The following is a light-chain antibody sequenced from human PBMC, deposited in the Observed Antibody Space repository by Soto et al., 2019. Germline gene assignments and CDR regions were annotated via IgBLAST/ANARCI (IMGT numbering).Light chain of an antibody. Sequence: EIVFTHAPDTLPFSPWDRATLSFIASQSISSYLAWYQQKPGQSPRLLIYDASNRATGIPARFSGSGSGTDFTLTISSLEPEDFAVYYCQQRSDWPPITFGQGTRLEIK. CDR3: QQRSDWPPIT. V-gene: IGKV3-11*01. CDR2: DAS. CDR1: QSISSY. J-gene: IGKJ5*01.